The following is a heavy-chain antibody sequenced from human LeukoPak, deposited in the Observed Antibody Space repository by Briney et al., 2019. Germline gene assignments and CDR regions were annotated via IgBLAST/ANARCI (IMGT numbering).Heavy chain of an antibody. V-gene: IGHV4-34*01. CDR2: INHSGST. D-gene: IGHD6-19*01. Sequence: SETLSLTCAVYGGSFRGYYWSWIRQPPGKGLEWIGEINHSGSTNYNASLKSRVTISVDTSKNQFSLKLSSVTAADTAVYYCARQEYSSGWLRYYYYGMDVWGQGTTVTVSS. CDR3: ARQEYSSGWLRYYYYGMDV. J-gene: IGHJ6*02. CDR1: GGSFRGYY.